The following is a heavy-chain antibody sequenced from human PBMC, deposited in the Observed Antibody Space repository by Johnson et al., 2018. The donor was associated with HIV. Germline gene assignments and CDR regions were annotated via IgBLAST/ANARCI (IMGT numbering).Heavy chain of an antibody. CDR1: VFTFSNYA. V-gene: IGHV3-33*01. CDR2: IWYDGSNN. CDR3: ARLYCSSTSCYEGGGDAFDI. Sequence: QVQLVESGGGVVQPGRSLRLSCAASVFTFSNYAMHWVRQAPGKGLEWVAVIWYDGSNNYYADSVKGRFTISRDNSKHTLYLQMNSLRAEHTAVYYCARLYCSSTSCYEGGGDAFDIWGQGTMVTVSS. D-gene: IGHD2-2*01. J-gene: IGHJ3*02.